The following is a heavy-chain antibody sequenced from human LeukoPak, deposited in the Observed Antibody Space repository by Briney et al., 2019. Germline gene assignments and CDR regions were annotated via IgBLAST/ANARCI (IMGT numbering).Heavy chain of an antibody. D-gene: IGHD3-22*01. CDR2: IYTSGST. CDR1: GGSISSYY. Sequence: SETLSLTCTVSGGSISSYYWSWIRRPAGKGLEWIGRIYTSGSTNYNPSLKSRVTMSVDTSRNQFSLKLSSVTAADTAVYYCARGRYYYDSSGNWFDPWGQGTLVTVSS. J-gene: IGHJ5*02. V-gene: IGHV4-4*07. CDR3: ARGRYYYDSSGNWFDP.